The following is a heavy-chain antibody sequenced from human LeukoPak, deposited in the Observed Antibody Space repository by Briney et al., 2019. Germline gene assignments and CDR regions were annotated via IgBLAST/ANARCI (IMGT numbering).Heavy chain of an antibody. V-gene: IGHV4-39*07. CDR1: GGSISSSSYY. CDR2: IYYSGST. J-gene: IGHJ4*02. Sequence: PSETLSLTCTVSGGSISSSSYYWGWIRQPPGKGLEWIGSIYYSGSTYYNPSLKSRVTISVDTSKNQFSLKLSSVTAADTAVYYCARERNWGSFDYWGQGTLVTVSS. D-gene: IGHD7-27*01. CDR3: ARERNWGSFDY.